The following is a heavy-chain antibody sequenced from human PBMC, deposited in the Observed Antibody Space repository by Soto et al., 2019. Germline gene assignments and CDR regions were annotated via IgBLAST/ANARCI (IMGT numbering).Heavy chain of an antibody. CDR2: ISSSSSYT. D-gene: IGHD1-26*01. J-gene: IGHJ5*02. V-gene: IGHV3-11*06. CDR1: GFTFSDYY. CDR3: ARDNTVGAKNWFDP. Sequence: VGSLRLSCAASGFTFSDYYMSWIRQAPGKGLEWLSYISSSSSYTNYADSVKGRFTISRDNAKNSLYLQMNSLRAEDTAVYYCARDNTVGAKNWFDPWGQGALVTVSS.